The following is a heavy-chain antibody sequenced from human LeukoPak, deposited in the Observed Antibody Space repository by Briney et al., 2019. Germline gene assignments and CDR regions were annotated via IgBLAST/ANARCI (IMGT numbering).Heavy chain of an antibody. V-gene: IGHV1-2*02. Sequence: ASVKVSCKASGYTFTGYYMHLVRQAPGQGLEWMGWINPNSGGTNYAQKFQGRVTMTRDTSISTAYMELSRLRSDDTAVYYCARGITTVTTWFDPWGQGTLVTVSS. CDR2: INPNSGGT. J-gene: IGHJ5*02. CDR3: ARGITTVTTWFDP. D-gene: IGHD4-4*01. CDR1: GYTFTGYY.